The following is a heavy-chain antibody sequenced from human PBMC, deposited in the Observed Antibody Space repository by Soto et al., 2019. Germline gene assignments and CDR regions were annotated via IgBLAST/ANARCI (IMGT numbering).Heavy chain of an antibody. D-gene: IGHD6-13*01. CDR3: ARTAAAGKNYYGVDV. CDR1: YW. J-gene: IGHJ6*02. Sequence: YWIGWVRQMPGKGLEWMGIIYPGDSDTRYSPSFQGQVTISADKSISTAYLQWSSLKASDTAMYYCARTAAAGKNYYGVDVWGQGTTVTVSS. V-gene: IGHV5-51*01. CDR2: IYPGDSDT.